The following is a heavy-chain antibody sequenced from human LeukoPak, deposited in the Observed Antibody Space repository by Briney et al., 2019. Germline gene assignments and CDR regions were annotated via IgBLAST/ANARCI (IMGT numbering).Heavy chain of an antibody. V-gene: IGHV4-34*01. CDR1: GVSFNDYY. Sequence: SETLSLTCAVSGVSFNDYYWSWVRQTPGKGLEWIGEINHSGYTNDSPSPKSRVTLSIDTSRKQFSLNVRSVTVADTGIYYCTRMTTGHDDWGQGTLVTVSS. D-gene: IGHD4-17*01. CDR2: INHSGYT. J-gene: IGHJ4*02. CDR3: TRMTTGHDD.